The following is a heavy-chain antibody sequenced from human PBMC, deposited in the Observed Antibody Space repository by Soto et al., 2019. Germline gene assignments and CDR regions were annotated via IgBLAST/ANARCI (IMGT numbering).Heavy chain of an antibody. CDR3: AKRPLYSSSDAFDI. V-gene: IGHV3-23*01. Sequence: GFLRLSCAASGFTFSSYAMSWARHAPGKGLEWVSAISGSGGSTYYADSVKGRFTISRDNTKNTLYLQMNSLRAEDTAVYYCAKRPLYSSSDAFDIWGQGTMVTVSS. CDR1: GFTFSSYA. CDR2: ISGSGGST. D-gene: IGHD6-6*01. J-gene: IGHJ3*02.